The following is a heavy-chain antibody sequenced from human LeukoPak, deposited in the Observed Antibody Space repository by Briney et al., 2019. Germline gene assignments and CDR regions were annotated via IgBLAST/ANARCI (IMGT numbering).Heavy chain of an antibody. CDR1: GGSLVNYY. Sequence: PSETLSLTCTVSGGSLVNYYSSWIRQPPGKGLEWIGYIYYIGSTDYNPSLKSRVTISVDTSKNQFSLKLSSLTAADTAVYYCARTTSPSRYADYQQIDYWGQGSLVTVSS. CDR2: IYYIGST. J-gene: IGHJ4*02. V-gene: IGHV4-59*01. CDR3: ARTTSPSRYADYQQIDY. D-gene: IGHD4-17*01.